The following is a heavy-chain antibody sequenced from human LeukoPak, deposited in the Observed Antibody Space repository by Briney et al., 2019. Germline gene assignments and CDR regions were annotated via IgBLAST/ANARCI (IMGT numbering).Heavy chain of an antibody. V-gene: IGHV3-30*02. D-gene: IGHD3-10*01. J-gene: IGHJ4*02. CDR1: GFTFSSYG. Sequence: GGSLRLSCVAPGFTFSSYGMHWVRQALDKRLGWVAFIRYVGGNKYYADSVKGRFTISRDNSKNTLYLQMNSLRAEATAVYYCGKDVYGAGSYFDYWGQGTLVTVSS. CDR3: GKDVYGAGSYFDY. CDR2: IRYVGGNK.